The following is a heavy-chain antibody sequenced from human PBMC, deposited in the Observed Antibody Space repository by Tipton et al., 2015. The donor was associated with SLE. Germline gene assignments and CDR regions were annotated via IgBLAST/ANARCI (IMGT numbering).Heavy chain of an antibody. CDR2: IRYDGSNK. Sequence: SLRLSCAASGFTFSSYGMHWVRQAPGKGLEWVAFIRYDGSNKYYADSVKGRFTISRDNSKNTLYLQMNSLRAEDTAVYYCAKDASSWKRGGVDYWGQGTLVTVSS. J-gene: IGHJ4*02. D-gene: IGHD6-13*01. CDR3: AKDASSWKRGGVDY. V-gene: IGHV3-30*02. CDR1: GFTFSSYG.